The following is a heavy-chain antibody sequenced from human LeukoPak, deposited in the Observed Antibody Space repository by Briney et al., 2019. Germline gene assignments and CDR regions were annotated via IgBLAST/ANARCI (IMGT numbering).Heavy chain of an antibody. CDR3: ARGYSSGWYPDYYYYGMDV. J-gene: IGHJ6*02. Sequence: PGGSLRLSCAASGFTFSSYSMNWVRQAPGKGLEWVSYISSSSSTIYYADSVKGRFTISRDNAKNSLYLQVNSLRDEDTAVYYCARGYSSGWYPDYYYYGMDVWGQGTTVTVSS. D-gene: IGHD6-19*01. CDR2: ISSSSSTI. CDR1: GFTFSSYS. V-gene: IGHV3-48*02.